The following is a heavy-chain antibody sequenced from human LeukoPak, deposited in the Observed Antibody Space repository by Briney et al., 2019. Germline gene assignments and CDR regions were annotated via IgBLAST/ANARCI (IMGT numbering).Heavy chain of an antibody. J-gene: IGHJ4*02. CDR1: GFAFSSYW. CDR3: ARSQFDY. V-gene: IGHV3-74*01. CDR2: VNGDGSST. Sequence: GVSLRLSCAASGFAFSSYWMLWVRQAPGKGLVWVSRVNGDGSSTTYADSVKGRFTISRDNDKNILYLQMNSLRVEDTATYYCARSQFDYWGQGSLVTVSS.